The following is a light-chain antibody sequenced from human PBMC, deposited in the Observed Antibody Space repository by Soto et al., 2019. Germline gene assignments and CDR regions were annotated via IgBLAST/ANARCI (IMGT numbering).Light chain of an antibody. CDR2: INI. J-gene: IGLJ1*01. CDR3: QSYDSSLSGYV. Sequence: QSVLTQPPSVSGAPGQRVTISCTGSSSNIGAGYDVHWYQQLPGTAPKLLIFININRPSGVPDRSSGSKSGTSASLAITGLRAEDEADYYCQSYDSSLSGYVFGTGTKVTVL. V-gene: IGLV1-40*01. CDR1: SSNIGAGYD.